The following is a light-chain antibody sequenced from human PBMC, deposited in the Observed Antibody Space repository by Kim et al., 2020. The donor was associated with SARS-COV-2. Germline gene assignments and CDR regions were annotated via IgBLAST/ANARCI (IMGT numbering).Light chain of an antibody. V-gene: IGLV1-44*01. CDR3: AAWDDSLNLV. CDR1: SSNIGSNT. CDR2: SDD. Sequence: QSVLTQPPSASGTPGQRVTISCSGSSSNIGSNTVNWYQQLPGTAPKLLICSDDKRPSGVPDRFSGSKSGTSASLAISGLQSEDEADYYCAAWDDSLNLVFGGGTQLTVL. J-gene: IGLJ3*02.